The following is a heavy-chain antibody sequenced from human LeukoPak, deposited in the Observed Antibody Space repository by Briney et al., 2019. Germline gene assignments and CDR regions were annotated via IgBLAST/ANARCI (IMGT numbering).Heavy chain of an antibody. D-gene: IGHD6-13*01. CDR3: ARAHTSSWYMDY. V-gene: IGHV4-59*01. CDR1: GGSISSYY. Sequence: KPSETLTLTCSASGGSISSYYWSWIRQPPGKGLEWIGYIYSSGSTYYNPSLKSRVTISVDTSENQLSLRLNSVTAADTALYYCARAHTSSWYMDYWGQGTLVTVSS. J-gene: IGHJ4*02. CDR2: IYSSGST.